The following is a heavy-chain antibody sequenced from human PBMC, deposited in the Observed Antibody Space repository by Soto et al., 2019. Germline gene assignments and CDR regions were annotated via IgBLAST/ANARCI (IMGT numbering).Heavy chain of an antibody. J-gene: IGHJ6*02. Sequence: PGGSLRLSCAASGFTFSSYSMNWVRQAPGKGLEWVSSISSSSSYIYYADSVKGRFTISRDNAKNSLYLQMNSLRAEDTAVYYCARDLVVRGVIIPGRLGYYGMDVWGQGTTVTVSS. V-gene: IGHV3-21*01. CDR1: GFTFSSYS. D-gene: IGHD3-10*01. CDR3: ARDLVVRGVIIPGRLGYYGMDV. CDR2: ISSSSSYI.